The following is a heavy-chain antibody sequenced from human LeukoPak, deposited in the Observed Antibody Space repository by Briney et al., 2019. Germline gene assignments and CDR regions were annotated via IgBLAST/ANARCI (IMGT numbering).Heavy chain of an antibody. CDR2: IYYSGST. D-gene: IGHD6-19*01. CDR1: GGSISRYY. J-gene: IGHJ4*02. V-gene: IGHV4-59*08. CDR3: ARHRAVAGPLDFDC. Sequence: SETLSLTCTLSGGSISRYYWSWIRQPPRKGLEWVGYIYYSGSTNYTPSLKSRVTISVDTSKNQFSLKLSSVTAADTAVYYCARHRAVAGPLDFDCWGQGTLVTV.